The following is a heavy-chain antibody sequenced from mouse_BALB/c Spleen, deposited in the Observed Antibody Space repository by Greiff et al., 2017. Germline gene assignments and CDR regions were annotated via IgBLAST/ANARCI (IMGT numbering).Heavy chain of an antibody. Sequence: VQLQQSGAELMKPGASVKISCKATGYTFSSYWIEWVKQRPGHGLEWIGEILPGSGSTNYNEKFKGKATFTADTSSNTAYMQLSSLTSEDSAVYYCANRDRYYAMDYWGQGTSVTVSS. D-gene: IGHD2-14*01. CDR3: ANRDRYYAMDY. J-gene: IGHJ4*01. CDR1: GYTFSSYW. CDR2: ILPGSGST. V-gene: IGHV1-9*01.